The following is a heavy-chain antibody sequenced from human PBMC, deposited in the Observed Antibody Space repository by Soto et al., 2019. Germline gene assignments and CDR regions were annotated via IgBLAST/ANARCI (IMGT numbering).Heavy chain of an antibody. Sequence: GESLKISCKGSGYSFTSYWIGWVRQMPGKGLEWMGIIYPGDSDTRYSPSFQGQVTISADKSISTAYLQWSSLKASDTAMYYCAAPYYYGSGSQDAFDIWGQGTMVTVSS. D-gene: IGHD3-10*01. CDR2: IYPGDSDT. V-gene: IGHV5-51*01. J-gene: IGHJ3*02. CDR1: GYSFTSYW. CDR3: AAPYYYGSGSQDAFDI.